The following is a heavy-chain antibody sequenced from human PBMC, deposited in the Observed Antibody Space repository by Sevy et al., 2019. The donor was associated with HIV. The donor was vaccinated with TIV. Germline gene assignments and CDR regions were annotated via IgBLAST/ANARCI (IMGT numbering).Heavy chain of an antibody. Sequence: GGSLRLSCAASGFTFSSYAMSWVRQAPGKGLEWVSAISGSGYLTYYTDSVKGRFTISRDNSKNTVYLQMNSLRAEDTAVYYCAKEGGGYYYDSSGLFDYWGQGTLVTVSS. V-gene: IGHV3-23*01. CDR1: GFTFSSYA. CDR2: ISGSGYLT. D-gene: IGHD3-22*01. J-gene: IGHJ4*02. CDR3: AKEGGGYYYDSSGLFDY.